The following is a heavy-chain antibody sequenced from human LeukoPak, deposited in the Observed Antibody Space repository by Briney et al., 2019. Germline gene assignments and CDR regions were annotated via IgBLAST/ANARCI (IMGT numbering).Heavy chain of an antibody. CDR1: GGSFSGYY. V-gene: IGHV4-34*01. J-gene: IGHJ6*02. D-gene: IGHD3-3*01. CDR3: ASVWSGYPYYYYYYGMDV. CDR2: INHNGST. Sequence: SETLSLTCAVYGGSFSGYYWSWIRQPPGKGLEWIGEINHNGSTNYNPSLKSRVTISVDTSKNQFSLKLSSVTAADTAVYYCASVWSGYPYYYYYYGMDVWGQGTTVTVSS.